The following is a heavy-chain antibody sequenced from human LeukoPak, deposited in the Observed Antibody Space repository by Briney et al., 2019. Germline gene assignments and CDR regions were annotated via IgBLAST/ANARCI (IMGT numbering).Heavy chain of an antibody. J-gene: IGHJ5*02. CDR2: ISAYNGNT. CDR3: ARSPEGDWFDP. V-gene: IGHV1-18*04. D-gene: IGHD1-14*01. Sequence: GASVKVSCKASGYTFNYYYTHWVRQAPGQGLEWMGWISAYNGNTNYAQKLQGRVTMTTDTSTSTAYMELRSLRSDDTAVYYCARSPEGDWFDPWGQGTLVTVSS. CDR1: GYTFNYYY.